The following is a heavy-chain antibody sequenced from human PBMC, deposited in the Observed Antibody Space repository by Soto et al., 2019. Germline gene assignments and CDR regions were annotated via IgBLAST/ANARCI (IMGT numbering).Heavy chain of an antibody. V-gene: IGHV1-18*01. J-gene: IGHJ6*02. D-gene: IGHD4-17*01. CDR2: ITGDNGNT. CDR1: GYTFSSNG. Sequence: GASVKVSCKASGYTFSSNGISWVRQAPGQGLEWMGWITGDNGNTKYAQNLQGRVTVTADMSTSTAYMELRSRRSDDTAVYYCARGFSDYVGYNGMDVWGQGTTVTVSS. CDR3: ARGFSDYVGYNGMDV.